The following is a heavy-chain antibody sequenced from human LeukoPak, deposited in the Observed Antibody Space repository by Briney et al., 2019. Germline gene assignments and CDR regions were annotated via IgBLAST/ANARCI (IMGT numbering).Heavy chain of an antibody. V-gene: IGHV3-72*01. D-gene: IGHD3-22*01. CDR3: TRDTYYYDSSIPGY. Sequence: GGSLRLSCAASGFTFSDHYIDWVRQAPGKGLEWVGRNRNKANNYTPEYAASVKGRFTISRDDSKNSLYLQMNSLKTEDTAVYYCTRDTYYYDSSIPGYWGQGTLVTVSS. CDR1: GFTFSDHY. CDR2: NRNKANNYTP. J-gene: IGHJ4*02.